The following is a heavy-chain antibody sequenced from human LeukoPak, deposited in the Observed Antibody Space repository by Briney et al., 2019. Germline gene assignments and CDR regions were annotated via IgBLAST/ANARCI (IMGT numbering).Heavy chain of an antibody. Sequence: GGPLRLSCAASGFTFNSYWMHWVRLVPGKGPVWVSHITSGGTNTNYAESVKGRFTISRDNAKNTLYLQMNSLGAEDTAMYYCARISYDSSGYFDYWGQGTLVTVSS. CDR1: GFTFNSYW. V-gene: IGHV3-74*01. J-gene: IGHJ4*02. D-gene: IGHD3-22*01. CDR3: ARISYDSSGYFDY. CDR2: ITSGGTNT.